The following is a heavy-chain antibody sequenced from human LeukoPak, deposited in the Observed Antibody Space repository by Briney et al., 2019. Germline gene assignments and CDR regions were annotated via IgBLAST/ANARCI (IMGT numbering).Heavy chain of an antibody. V-gene: IGHV4-30-4*01. Sequence: SETLSLTCTVSGGSISSGDYYWSWIRQPPGKGLEWIGYIYYSGSTYYNPSLKSRVTISVDTSKNQFSLKLSSVTAADTAVYYCAREGIAYSAGDYWGQGTLVTVSS. CDR1: GGSISSGDYY. D-gene: IGHD5-18*01. J-gene: IGHJ4*02. CDR2: IYYSGST. CDR3: AREGIAYSAGDY.